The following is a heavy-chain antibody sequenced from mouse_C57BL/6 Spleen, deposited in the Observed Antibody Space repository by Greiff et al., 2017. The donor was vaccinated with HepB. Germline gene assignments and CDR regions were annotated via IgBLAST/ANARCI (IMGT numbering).Heavy chain of an antibody. CDR3: ARAGSNYAMDY. CDR1: GYAFSSYW. V-gene: IGHV1-80*01. J-gene: IGHJ4*01. CDR2: IYPGDGDT. Sequence: VQGVESGAELVKPGASVKISCKASGYAFSSYWMNWVKQRPGKGLEWIGQIYPGDGDTNYNGKFKGKATLTADKSSSTAYMQLSSLTSEDSAVYFCARAGSNYAMDYWGQGTSVTVSS. D-gene: IGHD1-1*01.